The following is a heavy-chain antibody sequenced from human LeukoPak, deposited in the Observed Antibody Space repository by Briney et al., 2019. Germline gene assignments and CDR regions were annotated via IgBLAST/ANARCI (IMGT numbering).Heavy chain of an antibody. CDR2: IYYSGST. D-gene: IGHD3-10*01. Sequence: PSETLSLTCSVSGGSISSGSYYWSWIRQPAGKGLEWIGYIYYSGSTNYNPSLKSRVTISVDTSKNQFSLKLSSVTAADTAVYYCARATDGSVHFDYWGQGTLVTVSS. V-gene: IGHV4-61*10. CDR3: ARATDGSVHFDY. J-gene: IGHJ4*02. CDR1: GGSISSGSYY.